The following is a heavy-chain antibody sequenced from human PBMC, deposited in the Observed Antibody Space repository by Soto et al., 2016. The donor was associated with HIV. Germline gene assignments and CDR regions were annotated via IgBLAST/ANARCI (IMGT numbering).Heavy chain of an antibody. CDR3: ARDGGGITMLAVAIMGPLDF. CDR2: ISAYDGHT. Sequence: QVQLVQSGAEVKKPGASVKVSCKASGYTFTNYGLNWVRQAPGQGLEWMAWISAYDGHTNYAQDFQGRVTMTTDTSTSTAYMELRSLTSNDTAIYYCARDGGGITMLAVAIMGPLDFWGQGTLVTVSS. V-gene: IGHV1-18*01. J-gene: IGHJ4*02. D-gene: IGHD3-22*01. CDR1: GYTFTNYG.